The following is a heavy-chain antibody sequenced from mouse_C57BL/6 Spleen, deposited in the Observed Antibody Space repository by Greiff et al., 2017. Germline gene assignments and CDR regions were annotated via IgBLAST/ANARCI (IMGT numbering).Heavy chain of an antibody. J-gene: IGHJ3*01. CDR2: IDPEDGDT. D-gene: IGHD2-1*01. Sequence: VHVKQSGAELVRPGASVKLSCTASGFNIKDYYMHWVKQRPEQGLEWIGRIDPEDGDTEYAPKFQGKATMTADTSSNTAYLQLSSLTSEDTAVYYCTTGGYGNYAWGQGTLVTVSA. V-gene: IGHV14-1*01. CDR3: TTGGYGNYA. CDR1: GFNIKDYY.